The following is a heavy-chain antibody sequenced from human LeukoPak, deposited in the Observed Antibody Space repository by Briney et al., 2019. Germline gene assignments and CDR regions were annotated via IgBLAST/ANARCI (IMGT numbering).Heavy chain of an antibody. V-gene: IGHV4-61*01. CDR1: GDSISSSSYY. CDR3: ARGVPYYNFDRSKRVPWGFDY. D-gene: IGHD3-9*01. Sequence: PSETLSLTCTVSGDSISSSSYYWSWIRQPPGKGLEWIGYISYSGTADYNPSLKSRVTISVDMSKNQFSLKLSSMTAADTAVYYCARGVPYYNFDRSKRVPWGFDYWGQGTLVTVSS. J-gene: IGHJ4*02. CDR2: ISYSGTA.